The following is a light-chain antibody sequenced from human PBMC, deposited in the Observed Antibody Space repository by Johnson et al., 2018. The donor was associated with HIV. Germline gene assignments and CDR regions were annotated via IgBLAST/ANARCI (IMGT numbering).Light chain of an antibody. CDR2: EDN. V-gene: IGLV1-51*02. CDR3: GTWDSSLSAPRV. J-gene: IGLJ1*01. Sequence: QSVLTQPPSVSAAPGQKVTISCSGSSSNIGNNYVSWYQQLPGTAPKLLIYEDNKRPSGIPDRFYGSKSGTSATLGLTGLQTGDEADYYCGTWDSSLSAPRVFGTGTKVTVL. CDR1: SSNIGNNY.